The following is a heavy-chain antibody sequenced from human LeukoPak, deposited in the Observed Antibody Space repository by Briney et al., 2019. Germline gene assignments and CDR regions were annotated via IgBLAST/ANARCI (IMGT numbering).Heavy chain of an antibody. CDR1: GGSISSGSYY. Sequence: PSETLSLTCTVSGGSISSGSYYWSWIRQPAGKGLEWIGHIYASGGTKYNPSLKSRVTMSVDTSKNQFSLKLSSVTAADTAVYYCARDQGRYCSGGSCYSCYVTWGQGTLVTVSS. D-gene: IGHD2-15*01. CDR3: ARDQGRYCSGGSCYSCYVT. J-gene: IGHJ5*02. V-gene: IGHV4-61*09. CDR2: IYASGGT.